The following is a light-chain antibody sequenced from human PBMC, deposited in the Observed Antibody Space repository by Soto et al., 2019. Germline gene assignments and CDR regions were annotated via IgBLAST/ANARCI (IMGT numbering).Light chain of an antibody. CDR3: QQTYSTPKT. V-gene: IGKV1-39*01. J-gene: IGKJ3*01. CDR2: AAS. CDR1: HYISTY. Sequence: DIQMTQSPSSLSASVGGRVAISCRASHYISTYLNWYQQRPGKAPKLLIYAASSLQSGVPSRFSGSGSGTDFTLTISSLQPEDFATYYCQQTYSTPKTFGPGTKVDIK.